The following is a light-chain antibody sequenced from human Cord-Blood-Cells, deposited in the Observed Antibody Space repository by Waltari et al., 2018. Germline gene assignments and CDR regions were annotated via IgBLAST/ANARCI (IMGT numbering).Light chain of an antibody. CDR1: SSDVGGYNY. CDR3: CSYAGSYTWV. Sequence: QSALTQPRSVSGSPGQSVTISCTGTSSDVGGYNYVSWYQQHPGKAPKLVIYDVSKRRSGVTVRFSGSKSGNTASLTSSGLQAEDEADYYCCSYAGSYTWVFGGGTKLTVL. J-gene: IGLJ3*02. CDR2: DVS. V-gene: IGLV2-11*01.